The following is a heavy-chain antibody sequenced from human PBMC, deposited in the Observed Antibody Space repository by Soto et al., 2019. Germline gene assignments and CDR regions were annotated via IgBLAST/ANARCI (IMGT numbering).Heavy chain of an antibody. V-gene: IGHV3-21*04. J-gene: IGHJ6*02. CDR2: ISSSSTYI. CDR1: GFTFNTYS. CDR3: ARDFGDSKGYYYYYGMDV. Sequence: EVQLVESGGGLVKPGGSLRLACAASGFTFNTYSMNWVRQAPGKGLEWVSCISSSSTYIYYADSVKGRFTISGDNAKNILNAQMTSLSAAVTAVYYCARDFGDSKGYYYYYGMDVRCRGTTVTVSS. D-gene: IGHD2-21*02.